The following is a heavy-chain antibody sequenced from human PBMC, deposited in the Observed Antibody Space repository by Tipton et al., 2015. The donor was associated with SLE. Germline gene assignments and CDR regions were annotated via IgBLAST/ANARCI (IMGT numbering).Heavy chain of an antibody. CDR3: TRVALKPYCSSYSCYGWFDP. J-gene: IGHJ5*02. V-gene: IGHV3-23*01. CDR1: GFTFSSYA. Sequence: SLRLSCAASGFTFSSYAMSWVRQAPGKGLEWVSAISGSGGSTYYADSVKGRFTISRDNAQNSLYLQMNSLRVEDTAVYYCTRVALKPYCSSYSCYGWFDPWGQGTLVTVSS. D-gene: IGHD2-2*01. CDR2: ISGSGGST.